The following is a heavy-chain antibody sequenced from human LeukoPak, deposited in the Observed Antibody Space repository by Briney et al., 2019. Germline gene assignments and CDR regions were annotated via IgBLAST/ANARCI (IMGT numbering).Heavy chain of an antibody. CDR2: ISYEGKNK. CDR3: AKEKDYYVSGSNSD. CDR1: GFIFSRYG. D-gene: IGHD3-10*01. V-gene: IGHV3-30*18. Sequence: PGGSLRLSCAAFGFIFSRYGMHWVRQAPGKGLEWVVVISYEGKNKYYADSVKGRFTISRDNSKNTLYLEMNSLRPEDTAVYFCAKEKDYYVSGSNSDWGQGTLVTVSS. J-gene: IGHJ4*02.